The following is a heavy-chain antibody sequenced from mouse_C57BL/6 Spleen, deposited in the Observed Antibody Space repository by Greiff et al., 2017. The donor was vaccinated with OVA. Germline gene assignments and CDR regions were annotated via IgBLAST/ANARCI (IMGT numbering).Heavy chain of an antibody. CDR2: INPSSGYT. CDR1: GYTFTSYT. D-gene: IGHD1-1*01. J-gene: IGHJ1*03. CDR3: AREITTVVSYWYFDV. Sequence: VQLQQSGAELARPGASVKMSCKASGYTFTSYTMHWVKQRPGQGLEWIGYINPSSGYTKYNQKFKDKATLTADKSSSTAYMQLSSLTSEDSAVYYCAREITTVVSYWYFDVWGTGTTVTVSS. V-gene: IGHV1-4*01.